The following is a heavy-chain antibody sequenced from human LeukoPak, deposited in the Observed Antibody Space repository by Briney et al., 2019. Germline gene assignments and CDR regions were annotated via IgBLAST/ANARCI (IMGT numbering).Heavy chain of an antibody. J-gene: IGHJ6*03. CDR1: GFTFGDYG. CDR2: INCNGGST. CDR3: ATYVLGATTDFYYYMDV. Sequence: GGSLRLSCAASGFTFGDYGMSWVRQAPGKGLDWVSGINCNGGSTGYADSVKGRFTISRDNAKNSLYLQMNSLRAEDTALYYCATYVLGATTDFYYYMDVWGKGTSVTVSS. D-gene: IGHD1-26*01. V-gene: IGHV3-20*04.